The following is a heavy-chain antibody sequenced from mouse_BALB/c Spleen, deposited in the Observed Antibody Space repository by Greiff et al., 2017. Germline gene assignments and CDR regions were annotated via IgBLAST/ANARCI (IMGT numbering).Heavy chain of an antibody. CDR1: GFSLTSYG. V-gene: IGHV2-9*02. CDR2: IWAGGST. CDR3: ARDDYYGSSSWFAY. D-gene: IGHD1-1*01. Sequence: VQLKESGPGLVAPSQSLSITCTVSGFSLTSYGVHWVRQPPGKGLEWLGVIWAGGSTNYNSALMSRLSISKDNSKSQVFLKMNSLQTDDTAMYYCARDDYYGSSSWFAYWGQGTLVTVSA. J-gene: IGHJ3*01.